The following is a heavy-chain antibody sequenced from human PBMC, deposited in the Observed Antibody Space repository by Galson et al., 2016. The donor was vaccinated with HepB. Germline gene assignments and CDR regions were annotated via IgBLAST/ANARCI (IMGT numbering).Heavy chain of an antibody. CDR1: GGSISSSHW. D-gene: IGHD5-12*01. CDR2: MYHSGTT. Sequence: ETLSLTCSVSGGSISSSHWWTWVRQPPGKGLEWIGEMYHSGTTNYKTSLKSRVTISVDKYKNEFSLKLTSVTAADTAMYYCARAVGVPTRRSYYYGLDVWGQGTTVVVSS. J-gene: IGHJ6*02. V-gene: IGHV4-4*02. CDR3: ARAVGVPTRRSYYYGLDV.